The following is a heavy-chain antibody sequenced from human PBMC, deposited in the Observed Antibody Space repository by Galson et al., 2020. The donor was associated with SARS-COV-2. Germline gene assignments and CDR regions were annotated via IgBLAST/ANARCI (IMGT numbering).Heavy chain of an antibody. Sequence: GESLKISCTAFGFTFGDYAMSWFRQAPGKGLEWVGFIRSKAYGGTTEYAASVKGRFTISRDDSKSIAYLQMNSLKTEDTAVYYCTSGSDYGWFDPWGQGTLVTVSS. V-gene: IGHV3-49*03. CDR3: TSGSDYGWFDP. D-gene: IGHD3-10*01. CDR2: IRSKAYGGTT. J-gene: IGHJ5*02. CDR1: GFTFGDYA.